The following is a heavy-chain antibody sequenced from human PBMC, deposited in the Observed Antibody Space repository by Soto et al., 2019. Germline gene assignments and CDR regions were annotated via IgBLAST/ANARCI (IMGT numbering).Heavy chain of an antibody. CDR1: GFIFDDFA. D-gene: IGHD3-3*01. CDR3: TKVGGLYDFWSGPLHFDL. Sequence: EAQLVESGGGLVQPGRSLRLSCVGSGFIFDDFAIHWVRQAPGNGLEWVSGISWNSDSIGYADSVKGRFTISRDNAKNALYLQKNSLRVEDTALYYCTKVGGLYDFWSGPLHFDLWGQGTLVTVSS. J-gene: IGHJ4*02. CDR2: ISWNSDSI. V-gene: IGHV3-9*01.